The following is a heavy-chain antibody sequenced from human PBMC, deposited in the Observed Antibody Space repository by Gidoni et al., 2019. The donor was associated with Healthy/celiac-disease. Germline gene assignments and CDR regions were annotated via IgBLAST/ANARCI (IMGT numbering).Heavy chain of an antibody. J-gene: IGHJ3*02. D-gene: IGHD3-10*01. Sequence: QVQLQESGPGLVKPSDTLSLICAVSGYSISSGYYWGWIRQPPGKGLEWIGSIYHSGSTYYNPSLKSRVTISVDTSKNQFSLKLSSVTAADTAVYYCARAHYGSNAFDIWGQGTMVTVSS. CDR1: GYSISSGYY. V-gene: IGHV4-38-2*01. CDR2: IYHSGST. CDR3: ARAHYGSNAFDI.